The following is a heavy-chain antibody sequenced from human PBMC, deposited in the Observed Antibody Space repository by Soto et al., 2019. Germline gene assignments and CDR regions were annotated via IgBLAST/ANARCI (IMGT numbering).Heavy chain of an antibody. CDR2: ISSNGGST. V-gene: IGHV3-64D*06. Sequence: PGGSLRLSCSASGFTFSSYAMRWVRQAPGKGLEYVSAISSNGGSTYYADSVKGRFTISRDNSKNTLYLQMSSLRAEDTAVYYCVKSPSPDWYAAPFDYWGQGTLVTVSS. CDR3: VKSPSPDWYAAPFDY. J-gene: IGHJ4*02. CDR1: GFTFSSYA. D-gene: IGHD3-9*01.